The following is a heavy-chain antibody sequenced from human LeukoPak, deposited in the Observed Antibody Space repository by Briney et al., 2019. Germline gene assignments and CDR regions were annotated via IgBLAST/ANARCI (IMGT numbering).Heavy chain of an antibody. J-gene: IGHJ4*02. D-gene: IGHD1-26*01. Sequence: GGSLRLSCAASGFTFRNVWMSWVRQAPGTGLEWVGRIETKTDNGTTDYAAPVKGRFTISRDDSKNTLYLQMNSLKTEDTAVYYCSTGGGSLESWGQGTLVIVSS. CDR1: GFTFRNVW. V-gene: IGHV3-15*04. CDR3: STGGGSLES. CDR2: IETKTDNGTT.